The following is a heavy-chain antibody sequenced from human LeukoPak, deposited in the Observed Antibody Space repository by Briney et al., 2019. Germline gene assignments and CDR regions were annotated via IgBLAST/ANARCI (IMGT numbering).Heavy chain of an antibody. CDR2: INHSGST. Sequence: SETLSLTCAVYGGSFSGYYWSWIRQPPGKGLEWIGEINHSGSTNYNPSLKSRVTISVDTSKNQFSLKLSSVTAADTAVYYCASLDCSSTSCMGDFDYWGQGTLVTVSS. J-gene: IGHJ4*02. CDR1: GGSFSGYY. D-gene: IGHD2-2*01. V-gene: IGHV4-34*01. CDR3: ASLDCSSTSCMGDFDY.